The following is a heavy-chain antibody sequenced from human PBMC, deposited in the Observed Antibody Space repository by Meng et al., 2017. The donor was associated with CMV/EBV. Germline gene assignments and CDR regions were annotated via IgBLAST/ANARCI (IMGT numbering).Heavy chain of an antibody. J-gene: IGHJ6*02. CDR2: IYYSGST. CDR3: ARDSSSLYYYYYGMDV. Sequence: LSCTVSGGSISSYYWSWIRQPPGKGLEWIGYIYYSGSTNYNPSLKSRVTISVDTSKNQFSLKLSSVTAADTAVYYCARDSSSLYYYYYGMDVWGQGTTVTVSS. D-gene: IGHD6-6*01. CDR1: GGSISSYY. V-gene: IGHV4-59*01.